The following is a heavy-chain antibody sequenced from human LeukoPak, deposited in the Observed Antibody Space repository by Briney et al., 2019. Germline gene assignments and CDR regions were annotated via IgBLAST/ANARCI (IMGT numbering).Heavy chain of an antibody. D-gene: IGHD3-10*01. V-gene: IGHV1-3*01. CDR1: GYTFTSYA. J-gene: IGHJ5*02. Sequence: ASVKVSCKASGYTFTSYAMHWVRQAPGQRLEWMGWINAGNGNTKYSQKFQGRVTITRDTSASTAYTELSSLRSEDTAVYYCARSYYGSGSYFSGWFDPWGQGTLVTVSS. CDR2: INAGNGNT. CDR3: ARSYYGSGSYFSGWFDP.